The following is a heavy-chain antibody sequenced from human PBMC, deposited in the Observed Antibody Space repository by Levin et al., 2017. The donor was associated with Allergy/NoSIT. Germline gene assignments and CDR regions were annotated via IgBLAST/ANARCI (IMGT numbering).Heavy chain of an antibody. D-gene: IGHD2-8*02. V-gene: IGHV3-74*01. Sequence: PGGSLRLSCSASGFTFSNFWMHWVRQAPGKGLVWVARSNSEDSSASYADSVEGRFTISRDNAKNILYLQMNSLRVEDTAVYYCAREPWWWGQGTLVTVSS. CDR3: AREPWW. CDR1: GFTFSNFW. CDR2: SNSEDSSA. J-gene: IGHJ4*02.